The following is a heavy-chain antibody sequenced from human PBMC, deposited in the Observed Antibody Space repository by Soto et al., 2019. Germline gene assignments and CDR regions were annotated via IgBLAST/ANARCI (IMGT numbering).Heavy chain of an antibody. V-gene: IGHV4-30-2*01. D-gene: IGHD3-22*01. CDR2: IYHSGGT. J-gene: IGHJ4*02. CDR3: ARDSRSGYYLEY. Sequence: QLQLRESGSGLVKPSQTLSLTCTVSGDSISSGGYSWNWIRQPPGKGLEWIGYIYHSGGTDYHPSLKSRVTITVDSSNNPFSLKLRSVTAADTAVYYCARDSRSGYYLEYWGQGTLVTVSS. CDR1: GDSISSGGYS.